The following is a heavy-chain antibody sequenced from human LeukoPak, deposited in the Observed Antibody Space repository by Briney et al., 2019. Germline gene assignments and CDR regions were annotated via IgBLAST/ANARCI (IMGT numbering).Heavy chain of an antibody. D-gene: IGHD3-22*01. J-gene: IGHJ4*02. CDR1: GFAFSTYA. V-gene: IGHV3-64D*06. Sequence: GGSLRLSCAASGFAFSTYAMTWVRQAPGKGLEYVSTISRNGGRTYYADSVKGRFTISRDNSKNTLYLQMSSLRPEDTAVFYCVRPYYYDSSGYPNGLDYWGQGTLVTVSS. CDR3: VRPYYYDSSGYPNGLDY. CDR2: ISRNGGRT.